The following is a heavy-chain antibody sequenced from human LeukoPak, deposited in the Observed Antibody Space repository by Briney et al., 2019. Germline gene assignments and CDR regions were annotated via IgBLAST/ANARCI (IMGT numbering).Heavy chain of an antibody. J-gene: IGHJ4*02. Sequence: GGSLRLSCAASGFTFSGAWMGWVRQAPGKGLEWVGRIKSKRDGETTEYAAPVQGRFTISRDDSGDMLYLQMNTLKTEDTAVYYCTREWYGELPYWGQGTLVTVSS. CDR1: GFTFSGAW. V-gene: IGHV3-15*01. D-gene: IGHD3-10*01. CDR2: IKSKRDGETT. CDR3: TREWYGELPY.